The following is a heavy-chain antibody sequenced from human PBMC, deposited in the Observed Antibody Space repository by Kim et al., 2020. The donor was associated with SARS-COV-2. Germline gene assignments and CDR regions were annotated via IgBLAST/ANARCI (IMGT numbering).Heavy chain of an antibody. J-gene: IGHJ3*02. D-gene: IGHD3-3*01. V-gene: IGHV4-31*03. CDR3: ARAGRTFFGVVGAFDI. Sequence: SETLSLTCTVSGDSISSGGYYWSWIRQHPGKGLEWIAYIYYSGSTYYNPSLKSRVTISVDTSKNQFSLKLSSVTAADTAVYYCARAGRTFFGVVGAFDIWGQGTMVTVSS. CDR1: GDSISSGGYY. CDR2: IYYSGST.